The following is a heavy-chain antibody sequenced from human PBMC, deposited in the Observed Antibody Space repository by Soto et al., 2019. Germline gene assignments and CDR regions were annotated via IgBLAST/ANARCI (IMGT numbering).Heavy chain of an antibody. J-gene: IGHJ5*02. CDR2: IYYSGST. Sequence: PSETLSLTCTVSGGSISSGDYYWSWIRQPPGKGLEWIGYIYYSGSTYYNPSLKSRVTISVDTSKNQFSLKLSSVTAADTAVYYCASWSSNYGKIDPWGEGTLVTASS. CDR3: ASWSSNYGKIDP. V-gene: IGHV4-30-4*01. D-gene: IGHD4-4*01. CDR1: GGSISSGDYY.